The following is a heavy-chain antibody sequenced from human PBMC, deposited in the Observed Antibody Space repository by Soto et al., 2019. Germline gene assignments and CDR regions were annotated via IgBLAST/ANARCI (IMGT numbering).Heavy chain of an antibody. Sequence: QVQLVQSGAEVKKPGASVKVSCKASGYTFTNFGISWVRQAPGQGLEWMGWVTGYDGNANYVQRFQGRVTMTTDTSTNTAYMDLRRLNSDDTAVYYRARTTHEEPTFDYWGQGTLVTVSS. CDR1: GYTFTNFG. CDR3: ARTTHEEPTFDY. CDR2: VTGYDGNA. V-gene: IGHV1-18*01. J-gene: IGHJ4*02. D-gene: IGHD1-26*01.